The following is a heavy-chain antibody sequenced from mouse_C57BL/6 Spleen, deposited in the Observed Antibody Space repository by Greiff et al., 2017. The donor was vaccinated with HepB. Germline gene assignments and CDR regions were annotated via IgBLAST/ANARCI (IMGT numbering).Heavy chain of an antibody. CDR3: ARGDYDGGAWFAY. CDR2: IDPSDSYT. CDR1: GYTFTSYW. Sequence: QVQLQQPGAELVKPGASVKLSCKASGYTFTSYWMQWVKQRPGQGLEWIGEIDPSDSYTNYNQKFKGKATLTVDTYSSTAYMQLSSLTSEDSAVYYCARGDYDGGAWFAYWGQGTLVTVSA. D-gene: IGHD2-4*01. V-gene: IGHV1-50*01. J-gene: IGHJ3*01.